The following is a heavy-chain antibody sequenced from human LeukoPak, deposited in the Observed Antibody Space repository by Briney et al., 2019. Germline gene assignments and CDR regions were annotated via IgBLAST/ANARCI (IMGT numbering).Heavy chain of an antibody. V-gene: IGHV3-9*01. CDR2: MVNRLSK. Sequence: GGSLRLSCSASGFNFFDHPIHWVRQAPGKGPEGVSGMVNRLSKGYADSGEGRFTISRDNAGNSVYLQMKSLRHEDTALYYCAKEIRGGDSPLDYWGQGTLVTVSS. CDR3: AKEIRGGDSPLDY. J-gene: IGHJ4*02. D-gene: IGHD3-16*01. CDR1: GFNFFDHP.